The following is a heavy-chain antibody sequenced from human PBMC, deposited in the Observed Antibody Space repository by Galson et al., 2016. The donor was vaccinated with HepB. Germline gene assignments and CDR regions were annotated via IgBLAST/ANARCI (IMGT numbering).Heavy chain of an antibody. J-gene: IGHJ6*02. CDR1: GFFFSNYG. V-gene: IGHV3-21*01. D-gene: IGHD2-2*02. Sequence: SLRLSCAASGFFFSNYGMHWVRQAPGKGLEWVSSISNSNSYIYYTDSVKGRFTISRDNAKNSLYLQMNSLRAEDTAVYYCARDFGYCSSTSCYKGGLFYYYGMDVWGQGTTVTVSS. CDR2: ISNSNSYI. CDR3: ARDFGYCSSTSCYKGGLFYYYGMDV.